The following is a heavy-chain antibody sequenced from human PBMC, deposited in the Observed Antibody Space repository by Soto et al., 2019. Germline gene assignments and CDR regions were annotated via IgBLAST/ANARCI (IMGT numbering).Heavy chain of an antibody. CDR2: IDHSGST. V-gene: IGHV4-34*01. CDR1: AESFSGYS. Sequence: QVRLQQWGAGLLKPSETLSLTCAVFAESFSGYSWSWVRQPPGKGLEWIGEIDHSGSTNYNPSLNSRVTTSVDASKKQFSLKLRHVTAADTAVYYCARSPTPFNYDWGNSTYWGQGTLVTVSS. D-gene: IGHD3-16*01. CDR3: ARSPTPFNYDWGNSTY. J-gene: IGHJ4*02.